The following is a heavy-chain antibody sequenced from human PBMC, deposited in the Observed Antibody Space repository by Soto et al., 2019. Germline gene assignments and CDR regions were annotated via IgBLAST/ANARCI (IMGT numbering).Heavy chain of an antibody. D-gene: IGHD5-18*01. V-gene: IGHV4-59*01. J-gene: IGHJ4*02. CDR2: IYYSGST. Sequence: SDTLSLTCTFAGSSISSYYWSWIHQPPGKGLEWIGYIYYSGSTNYNPSLKSRVTISVDTSKNQFSLKLSSVTAADTAVYYCARFPRGYSYGHFDYWGQGTLVTVS. CDR1: GSSISSYY. CDR3: ARFPRGYSYGHFDY.